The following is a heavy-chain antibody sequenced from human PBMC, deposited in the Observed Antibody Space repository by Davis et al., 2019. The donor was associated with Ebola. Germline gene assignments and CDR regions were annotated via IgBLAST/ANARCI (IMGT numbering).Heavy chain of an antibody. J-gene: IGHJ4*02. CDR3: AKKTPPDY. CDR2: ISHDGSNK. V-gene: IGHV3-30-3*01. CDR1: GFTFSSYA. Sequence: GESLKISCAASGFTFSSYAMHWVRQAPGKGLEWVAVISHDGSNKYYADSVKGRFTISRDNSKNTLYLQMNSLRAEDTAVYYCAKKTPPDYWGQGTLVTVSS.